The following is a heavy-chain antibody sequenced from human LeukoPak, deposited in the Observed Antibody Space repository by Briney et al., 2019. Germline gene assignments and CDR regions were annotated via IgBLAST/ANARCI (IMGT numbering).Heavy chain of an antibody. CDR1: GYTFTSYA. V-gene: IGHV1-18*01. CDR3: ARDSDRGFIVATIGSVY. D-gene: IGHD5-12*01. Sequence: EASVKVSCKTSGYTFTSYAMHWVRQAPGQGLEWMGWISAYNGNTNYAQKLQGRVTMTTDTSTSTAYMELRSLRSDDTAVCYCARDSDRGFIVATIGSVYWGQGTLVTVSS. CDR2: ISAYNGNT. J-gene: IGHJ4*02.